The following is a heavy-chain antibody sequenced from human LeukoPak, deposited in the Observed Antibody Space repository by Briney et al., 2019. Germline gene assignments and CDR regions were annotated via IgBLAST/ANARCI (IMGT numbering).Heavy chain of an antibody. D-gene: IGHD1-26*01. CDR1: GYTFNVYY. CDR2: INPNTGDT. J-gene: IGHJ3*02. CDR3: ARDHVGDDAFDI. V-gene: IGHV1-2*02. Sequence: ASVKVSCKASGYTFNVYYIHWVRQAPGRGLEWMGWINPNTGDTNYAQKFQGRVTMTRDTSITTAYMELSGLRSDGTAVYYCARDHVGDDAFDIWGQGTMVTVSS.